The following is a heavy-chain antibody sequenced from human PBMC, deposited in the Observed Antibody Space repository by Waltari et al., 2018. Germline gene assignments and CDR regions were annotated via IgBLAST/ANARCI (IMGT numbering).Heavy chain of an antibody. J-gene: IGHJ6*02. D-gene: IGHD4-17*01. CDR1: GFTFSSSA. CDR3: ANGPYGDYEVGRPYYYYGMDV. Sequence: EVQLVESGGGLVQPGGSLRLSCAASGFTFSSSAMSWVRQAPGQGLEWVLAISGSGGSTYYADSVKGRFTISRDNSKNTLYLQMNSLRAEDTAVYYCANGPYGDYEVGRPYYYYGMDVWGQGTTVTVSS. CDR2: ISGSGGST. V-gene: IGHV3-23*04.